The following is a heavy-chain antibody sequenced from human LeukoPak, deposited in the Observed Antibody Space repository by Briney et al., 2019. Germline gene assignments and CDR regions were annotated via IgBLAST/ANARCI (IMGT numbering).Heavy chain of an antibody. CDR1: GYSFTSYW. CDR3: ASSKSSSWYPFYLDY. Sequence: GESLQISCKGSGYSFTSYWIGWVRQMPGKGLEWMGIIYPGDSDTRYSPSFQGQVTISADKSFSTAYLQWSSLKASDTAIYYCASSKSSSWYPFYLDYWGQGTLVTVSS. CDR2: IYPGDSDT. J-gene: IGHJ4*02. D-gene: IGHD6-13*01. V-gene: IGHV5-51*01.